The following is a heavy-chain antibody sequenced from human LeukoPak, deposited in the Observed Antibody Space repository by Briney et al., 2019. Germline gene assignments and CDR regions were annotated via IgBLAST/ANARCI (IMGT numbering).Heavy chain of an antibody. CDR3: ARVLSGSWDWFDP. CDR1: GFTFSNYW. D-gene: IGHD3-22*01. CDR2: INPDGSTT. V-gene: IGHV3-74*01. J-gene: IGHJ5*02. Sequence: GGSLRLSCAVSGFTFSNYWMHWVRQAPGKGLVWVSRINPDGSTTTYADSVKGRFTISRDNAKNTVYLQMNSLRAEDTAVYYCARVLSGSWDWFDPWGQGTLVTVSS.